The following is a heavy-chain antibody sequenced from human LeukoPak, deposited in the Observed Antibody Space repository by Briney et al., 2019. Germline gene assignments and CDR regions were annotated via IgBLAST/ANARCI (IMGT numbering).Heavy chain of an antibody. CDR2: ISGYHGNT. Sequence: GASVKVSCKASGYTFTNYGIGWVRQAPGQGLEWMGWISGYHGNTNYAQKFQDRVTMTIDTSTSTAYMQLRSLRSDDTAVYYCARVQERVSRSRFDPWGQGTLVIVSS. D-gene: IGHD1-26*01. CDR1: GYTFTNYG. V-gene: IGHV1-18*01. CDR3: ARVQERVSRSRFDP. J-gene: IGHJ5*02.